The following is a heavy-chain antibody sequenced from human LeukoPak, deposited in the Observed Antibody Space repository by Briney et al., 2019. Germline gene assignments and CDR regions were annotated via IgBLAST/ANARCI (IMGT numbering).Heavy chain of an antibody. CDR2: ISSSGSTI. D-gene: IGHD2-15*01. CDR1: GFTFSSYN. CDR3: AKAPLRSCSGAICYPFDY. Sequence: GSLRLSCAASGFTFSSYNMNWVRQAPGKGLEWVSYISSSGSTIYYADSVKGRFTISRDNAKNSLYLQMNSLRAEDAAVYYCAKAPLRSCSGAICYPFDYWGQGTLVTVSS. V-gene: IGHV3-48*04. J-gene: IGHJ4*02.